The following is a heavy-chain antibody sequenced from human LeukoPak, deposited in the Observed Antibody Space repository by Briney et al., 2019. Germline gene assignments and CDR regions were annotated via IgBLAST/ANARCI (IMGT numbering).Heavy chain of an antibody. J-gene: IGHJ4*02. CDR3: ATARGSGWYGYYFDY. D-gene: IGHD6-19*01. CDR1: AFTFSDYW. Sequence: GGSLRLSCAASAFTFSDYWMTWVRQTPGKGLERVANINNHGSETYYVDSVRGRFTISRDNAKNSLYLQMNSLRAEDTAVYYCATARGSGWYGYYFDYWGQGTLVTVSS. CDR2: INNHGSET. V-gene: IGHV3-7*03.